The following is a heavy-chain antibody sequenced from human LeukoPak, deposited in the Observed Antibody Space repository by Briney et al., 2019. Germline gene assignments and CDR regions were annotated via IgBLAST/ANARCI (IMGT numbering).Heavy chain of an antibody. V-gene: IGHV4-39*07. CDR1: GGSISSSSYY. CDR3: ARDFHARFDP. J-gene: IGHJ5*02. CDR2: IHYTGST. Sequence: SETLSLTSTVSGGSISSSSYYWGWLRQPPGKGLEWIGSIHYTGSTYYNPSLKSRVTISVDTSKNQFSLKLSFVTAADTAVYYCARDFHARFDPWGQGTLVTVSS.